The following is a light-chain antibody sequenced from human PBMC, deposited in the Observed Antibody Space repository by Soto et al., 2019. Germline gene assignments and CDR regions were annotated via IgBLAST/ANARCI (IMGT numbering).Light chain of an antibody. CDR2: DAS. Sequence: DIQMTQSPATLSASVGDRVTINCRASQSVRSWLAWYQQKPGTAPKLLIFDASRLESGVPSRFSGSASGTEFTLTISSLQPDDFATYYCQQVYTYPRTFGQGTKVDI. V-gene: IGKV1-5*01. CDR3: QQVYTYPRT. CDR1: QSVRSW. J-gene: IGKJ1*01.